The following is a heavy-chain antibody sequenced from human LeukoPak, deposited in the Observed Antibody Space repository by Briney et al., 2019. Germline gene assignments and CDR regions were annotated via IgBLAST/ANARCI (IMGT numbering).Heavy chain of an antibody. Sequence: GGSLRLSCAASGFTFSGSAMHWVRQASGKGLEWVGRIRSRANSYVTAYAAAVTGRFIISRDDSSNTAYLQMNSLRAEDTAVYYCAKDTTVTDYWGQGTLVTVSS. CDR3: AKDTTVTDY. V-gene: IGHV3-73*01. CDR1: GFTFSGSA. D-gene: IGHD4-17*01. CDR2: IRSRANSYVT. J-gene: IGHJ4*02.